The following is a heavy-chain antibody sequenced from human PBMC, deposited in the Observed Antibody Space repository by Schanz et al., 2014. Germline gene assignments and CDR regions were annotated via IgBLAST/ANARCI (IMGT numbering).Heavy chain of an antibody. Sequence: QVQLVQSGAEVKKPGASVKVSCKASGHTFTSYGISWVRQAPGQGLEWMGWISPYNGNTNYAQKLQGRVTMTADTSTNTAYMELSSLTSEDTAVHYCARGRGFYDYWGQGTLXTVSS. CDR3: ARGRGFYDY. CDR1: GHTFTSYG. D-gene: IGHD3-10*01. J-gene: IGHJ4*02. CDR2: ISPYNGNT. V-gene: IGHV1-18*01.